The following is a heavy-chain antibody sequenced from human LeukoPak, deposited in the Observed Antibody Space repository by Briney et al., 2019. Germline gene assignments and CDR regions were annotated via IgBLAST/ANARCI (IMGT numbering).Heavy chain of an antibody. CDR3: ARQSNRFLNWGRNFDY. V-gene: IGHV4-34*01. J-gene: IGHJ4*02. CDR1: GGSFGGYY. CDR2: INHSGST. D-gene: IGHD7-27*01. Sequence: MPSETLSLTCAVYGGSFGGYYWSWIRQPPGKGLEWIGEINHSGSTNYNPSLKSRVTISVDTSKNQFSLKLSSVTAADTAVYYCARQSNRFLNWGRNFDYWGQGTLVTVSS.